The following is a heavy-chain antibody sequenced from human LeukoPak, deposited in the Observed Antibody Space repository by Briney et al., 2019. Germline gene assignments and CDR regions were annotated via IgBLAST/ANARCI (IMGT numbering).Heavy chain of an antibody. CDR3: ARDSRYSYGSGGMDV. J-gene: IGHJ6*02. CDR1: GASISGGNW. D-gene: IGHD3-10*01. Sequence: ASETLSLTCAVSGASISGGNWWSWIRQTPRKGLEWIGSVYYTGSTNYNPSLKSRVTISIDTSRSQFSLKLTSVTVADTAVYYCARDSRYSYGSGGMDVWGQGTTVTVSS. CDR2: VYYTGST. V-gene: IGHV4-61*01.